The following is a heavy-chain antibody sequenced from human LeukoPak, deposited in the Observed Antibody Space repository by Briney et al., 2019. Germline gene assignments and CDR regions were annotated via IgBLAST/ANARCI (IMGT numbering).Heavy chain of an antibody. Sequence: SSETLSLTCGVYGXSFSGYYWSWIRQPPGKGLEWIGEINHSGSTNYNPSLKSRVTISVDTSKNQFSLKLSSVTAADTAVYYCTRATRIIMVRGVITRYFDYWGQGTLVTVSS. D-gene: IGHD3-10*01. CDR1: GXSFSGYY. J-gene: IGHJ4*02. CDR3: TRATRIIMVRGVITRYFDY. V-gene: IGHV4-34*01. CDR2: INHSGST.